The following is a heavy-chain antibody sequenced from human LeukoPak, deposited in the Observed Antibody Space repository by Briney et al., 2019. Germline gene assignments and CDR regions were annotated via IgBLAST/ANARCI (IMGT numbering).Heavy chain of an antibody. CDR3: ARVVSENSGYQGY. J-gene: IGHJ4*02. CDR1: GFTFSDYY. CDR2: ISTSGSTI. D-gene: IGHD3-22*01. V-gene: IGHV3-11*04. Sequence: GGSLRLSCAASGFTFSDYYMSWVRQAPGNGLEWVSYISTSGSTIYYADSVKGRFTLSRDNAKNSLFLQMNSLRAEDTAVYYCARVVSENSGYQGYWGQGTLVTVSS.